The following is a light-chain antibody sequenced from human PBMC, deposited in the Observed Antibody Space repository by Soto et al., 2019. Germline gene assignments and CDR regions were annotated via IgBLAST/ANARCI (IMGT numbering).Light chain of an antibody. J-gene: IGKJ4*01. CDR3: QQYKNYCLT. CDR1: QSISNW. Sequence: DIQMTQSPSTLSASVGDRVTITCRASQSISNWLAWYQKKPGKAPKLLIYKASSLEIGVPSRFRGSGSGTEFTLSISSLQPDDFATSYCQQYKNYCLTFGGGTNVEIK. CDR2: KAS. V-gene: IGKV1-5*03.